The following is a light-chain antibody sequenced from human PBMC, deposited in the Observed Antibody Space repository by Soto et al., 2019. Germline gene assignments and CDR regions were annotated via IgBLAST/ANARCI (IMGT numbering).Light chain of an antibody. CDR3: QQRTNWLT. Sequence: EIVLTQSPATLSLSPGERATLSCSSSQTVSTYLAWYQQKPGQAPTLLIYDASNRATGIPARFSGSVSGTDFTLTISSLEPEDFAVYYWQQRTNWLTFGPGTKVDIK. CDR2: DAS. CDR1: QTVSTY. V-gene: IGKV3-11*01. J-gene: IGKJ3*01.